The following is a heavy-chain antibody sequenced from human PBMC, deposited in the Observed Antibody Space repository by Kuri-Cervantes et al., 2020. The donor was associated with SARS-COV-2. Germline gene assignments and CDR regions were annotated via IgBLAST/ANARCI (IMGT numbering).Heavy chain of an antibody. D-gene: IGHD2-21*01. CDR3: ARDEGKGGHCLGH. CDR1: GYTFTGYY. Sequence: ASVKVSCKASGYTFTGYYIHWVRQAPGQGLEWMGWIDPSSGGTNSAQNFQGRVTMTRDTSISTAYMELRRLRSDDTAVYYCARDEGKGGHCLGHWGQGTLVTVSS. V-gene: IGHV1-2*02. J-gene: IGHJ4*02. CDR2: IDPSSGGT.